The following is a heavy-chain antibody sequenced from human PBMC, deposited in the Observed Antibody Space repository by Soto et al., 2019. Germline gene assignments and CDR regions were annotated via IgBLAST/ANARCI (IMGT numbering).Heavy chain of an antibody. V-gene: IGHV4-30-2*01. CDR2: IYHSGST. CDR1: GCSISSGGYS. J-gene: IGHJ6*02. Sequence: PSDTLSLTFAVSGCSISSGGYSWSWIRQPPGKGLEWIGYIYHSGSTYYNPSLKSRVTISVDRSKNQFSLKLSSVTAADTAVYYCARVPGPWGQGTTVTVSS. CDR3: ARVPGP.